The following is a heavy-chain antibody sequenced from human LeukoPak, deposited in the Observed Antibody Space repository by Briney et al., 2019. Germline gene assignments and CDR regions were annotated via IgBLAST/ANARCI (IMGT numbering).Heavy chain of an antibody. Sequence: GGSLRLSCAASGFTFSSYDMHWVRQATGKGLEWVSAIGTAGGTYYPGSVKGRFTISRENAKNSLYLQMNSLRAGDTAVYYCARAALDCSSTSCYNYFDLWGRGTLVTVSS. D-gene: IGHD2-2*02. CDR2: IGTAGGT. J-gene: IGHJ2*01. CDR1: GFTFSSYD. CDR3: ARAALDCSSTSCYNYFDL. V-gene: IGHV3-13*01.